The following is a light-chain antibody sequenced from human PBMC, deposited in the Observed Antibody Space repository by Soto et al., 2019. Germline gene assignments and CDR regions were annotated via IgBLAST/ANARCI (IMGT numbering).Light chain of an antibody. CDR3: QSYDISLSVV. J-gene: IGLJ2*01. Sequence: QSLLTQPPSVSGAPGQRVTISCTGSSSNIGAGYDVHWYQQLPGTAPKLLIYGNSNRPSGVPDRFSGSKSGTSASLAITGLQAEDEADYYCQSYDISLSVVFGGGTKLTVL. CDR1: SSNIGAGYD. CDR2: GNS. V-gene: IGLV1-40*01.